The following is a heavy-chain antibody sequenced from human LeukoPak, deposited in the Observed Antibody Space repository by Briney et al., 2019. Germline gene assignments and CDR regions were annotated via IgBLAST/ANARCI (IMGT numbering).Heavy chain of an antibody. V-gene: IGHV3-21*01. D-gene: IGHD6-13*01. CDR1: GFIFSSYS. J-gene: IGHJ6*02. Sequence: GGSLRLSCAASGFIFSSYSMNWVRQAPGKGLQWVSSIGSSSSYIYYADSVKGRFTISRDNAKNSLFLQMNSLRSEDTAVYYCASDSSSGNYYGMDVWGQGTTVTVSS. CDR2: IGSSSSYI. CDR3: ASDSSSGNYYGMDV.